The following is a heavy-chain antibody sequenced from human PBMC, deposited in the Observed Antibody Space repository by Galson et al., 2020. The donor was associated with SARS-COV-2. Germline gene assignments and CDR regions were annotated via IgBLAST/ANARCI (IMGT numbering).Heavy chain of an antibody. D-gene: IGHD3-22*01. CDR1: GFTFDDYA. CDR2: ISWNSGSI. V-gene: IGHV3-9*01. CDR3: AKENYDSSGYQGAYFDY. Sequence: GGSLRLSCAASGFTFDDYAMHWVRQAPGKGLEWVPGISWNSGSIGYADSVKGRFTISRDNAKNSLYLQMNSLRAEDTALYYCAKENYDSSGYQGAYFDYWGQGTLVTVSS. J-gene: IGHJ4*02.